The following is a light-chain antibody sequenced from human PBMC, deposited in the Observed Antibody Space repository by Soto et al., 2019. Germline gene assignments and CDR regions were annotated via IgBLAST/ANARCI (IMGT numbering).Light chain of an antibody. J-gene: IGLJ2*01. CDR3: CSYAGSDTFV. Sequence: QSVLTQPASVSGSPGQSIAISCTGTSSDVGSSNLVSWYQQHPGKAPKLMIFEVSKRPSGVSNRFSGSKSGNTASLTISGLQAEDEADYYCCSYAGSDTFVFGGGTQLTVL. CDR1: SSDVGSSNL. V-gene: IGLV2-23*02. CDR2: EVS.